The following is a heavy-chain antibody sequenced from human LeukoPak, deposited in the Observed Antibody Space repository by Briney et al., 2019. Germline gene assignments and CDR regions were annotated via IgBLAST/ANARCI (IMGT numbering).Heavy chain of an antibody. Sequence: GGSLRLSCAASGFTFDDYGMSWVRQAPGKGLEWVSGINWNGGSTGYADSVKGRFTISRDNAKNSLYLQMNSLRAEDTALYYCARGNYYYDSSGYQYWGQGTLVTVSS. D-gene: IGHD3-22*01. CDR1: GFTFDDYG. J-gene: IGHJ4*02. CDR3: ARGNYYYDSSGYQY. CDR2: INWNGGST. V-gene: IGHV3-20*04.